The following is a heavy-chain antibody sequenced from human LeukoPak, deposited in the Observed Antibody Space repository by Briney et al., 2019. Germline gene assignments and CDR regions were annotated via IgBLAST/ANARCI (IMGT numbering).Heavy chain of an antibody. J-gene: IGHJ5*02. CDR1: GYSISSGYY. V-gene: IGHV4-38-2*02. CDR3: ARDDCSSTSCDWFDP. Sequence: SETLSLTCTVSGYSISSGYYWGWIRQPPGKGLEWIGSIYHSRSTYYNPSLKSRVTISVDTSKNQFSLKLSSVTAADTAVYYCARDDCSSTSCDWFDPWGQGTLVTVSS. D-gene: IGHD2-2*01. CDR2: IYHSRST.